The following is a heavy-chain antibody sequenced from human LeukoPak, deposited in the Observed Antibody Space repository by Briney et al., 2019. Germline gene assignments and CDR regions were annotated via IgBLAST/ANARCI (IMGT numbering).Heavy chain of an antibody. J-gene: IGHJ4*02. CDR1: GFTFKNAW. V-gene: IGHV3-30*18. Sequence: GGSLRLSCAASGFTFKNAWMSWVRQAPGKGLEWVAVVSRDGGTTYYGDSVQGRFTISRDNSKNTLYLQMNSLKAEDTAVYYCAKEWHSVGYGSFLDDWGQGTLVTVSS. D-gene: IGHD1-26*01. CDR2: VSRDGGTT. CDR3: AKEWHSVGYGSFLDD.